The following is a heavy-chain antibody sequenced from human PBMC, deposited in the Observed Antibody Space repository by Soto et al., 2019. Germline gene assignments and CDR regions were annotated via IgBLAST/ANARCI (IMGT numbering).Heavy chain of an antibody. D-gene: IGHD3-16*01. Sequence: QVKLVQSGAEVKKPGASVKVSCKASGYTFTSYGISWVRQAPGQGLEWMGGISAYNGNTNYAQKLQVRVTMTTDTSTSTAYMELSSLRSDDTAVYYCVRVVNDYLWGSVGHYFDYWGQGTLVTVSS. CDR1: GYTFTSYG. CDR3: VRVVNDYLWGSVGHYFDY. J-gene: IGHJ4*02. CDR2: ISAYNGNT. V-gene: IGHV1-18*01.